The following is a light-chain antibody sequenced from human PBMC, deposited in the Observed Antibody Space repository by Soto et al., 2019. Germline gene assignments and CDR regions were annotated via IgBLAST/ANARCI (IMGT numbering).Light chain of an antibody. Sequence: DIQMTQSPSSLSASVGDRVTITCQSSQDISNSLNWYQQKPGKAPELLIYDASNLETGVPSRFSGSGSGTDFTVTISSLQPEDIATYYCQQYDNLPITFGQGTRLEIK. CDR3: QQYDNLPIT. V-gene: IGKV1-33*01. CDR2: DAS. J-gene: IGKJ5*01. CDR1: QDISNS.